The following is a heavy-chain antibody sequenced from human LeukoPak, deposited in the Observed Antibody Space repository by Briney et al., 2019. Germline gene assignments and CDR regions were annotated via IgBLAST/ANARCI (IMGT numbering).Heavy chain of an antibody. Sequence: SETLSVTCAVYGESFSGYYWSWIRQPPGKGLEWIGEINHSGSTNYNPSLKSRVTISVDTSKNQFSLKLSSVTAADTAVYYCATSYYDILTGYYGIDAFDIWGQGTMVTVSS. J-gene: IGHJ3*02. CDR3: ATSYYDILTGYYGIDAFDI. CDR2: INHSGST. CDR1: GESFSGYY. D-gene: IGHD3-9*01. V-gene: IGHV4-34*01.